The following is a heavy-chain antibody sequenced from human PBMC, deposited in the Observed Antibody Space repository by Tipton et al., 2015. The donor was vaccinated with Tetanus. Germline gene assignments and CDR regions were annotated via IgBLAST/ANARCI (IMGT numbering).Heavy chain of an antibody. D-gene: IGHD6-13*01. J-gene: IGHJ4*02. CDR2: ILSDGASR. V-gene: IGHV3-33*06. Sequence: SLRLSCAASGFTFSSYGMHWVRQAPGKGLEWVAGILSDGASRFYADSVKGRFTISRDNAKNTLHLQMNSLRAEDTAIYYCAKNSRSSWYEYFDSWGQGTLVTVSS. CDR3: AKNSRSSWYEYFDS. CDR1: GFTFSSYG.